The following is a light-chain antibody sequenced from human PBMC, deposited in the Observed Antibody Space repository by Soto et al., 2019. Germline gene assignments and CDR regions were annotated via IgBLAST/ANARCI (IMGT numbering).Light chain of an antibody. Sequence: QSVLTQPASVSGSPGQSISISCTGTNTDVGGHHYVSWYQQHPGRAPKLVIYEVSNRPSGVSNRFSGSKSGNTASLTISGLQAEDESHYYCSSKSSGSTPMLFGGGTKLTVL. J-gene: IGLJ2*01. CDR1: NTDVGGHHY. CDR2: EVS. V-gene: IGLV2-14*03. CDR3: SSKSSGSTPML.